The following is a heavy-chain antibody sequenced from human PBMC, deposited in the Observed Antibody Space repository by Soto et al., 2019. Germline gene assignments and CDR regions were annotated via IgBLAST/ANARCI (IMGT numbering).Heavy chain of an antibody. D-gene: IGHD6-13*01. CDR2: INPSGGST. CDR1: GYTFTSYY. V-gene: IGHV1-46*01. CDR3: ARDRKYSSSWGYGMDV. Sequence: QVQLVQSGAEVKKPGASVKVSCKASGYTFTSYYMHWVRQAPGQGLEWMGIINPSGGSTSYAQKFQGRVTMTRDTSTSTVYMELRSLRSDDTAVYYCARDRKYSSSWGYGMDVWGQGTTVTVSS. J-gene: IGHJ6*02.